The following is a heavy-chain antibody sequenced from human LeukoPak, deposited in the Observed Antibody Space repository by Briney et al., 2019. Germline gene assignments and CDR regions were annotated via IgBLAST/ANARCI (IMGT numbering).Heavy chain of an antibody. J-gene: IGHJ4*02. CDR3: ARLPGTRNFDY. CDR2: MFHSGST. D-gene: IGHD2-2*01. V-gene: IGHV4-34*12. CDR1: GGSFSGYY. Sequence: PSETLSLTCAVYGGSFSGYYWSWIRQPPGKGLEWIGSMFHSGSTYYNPSLKSRVAISVDTSKNQFSLKLSSVTAADTAVYYCARLPGTRNFDYWGRGTLVTVSS.